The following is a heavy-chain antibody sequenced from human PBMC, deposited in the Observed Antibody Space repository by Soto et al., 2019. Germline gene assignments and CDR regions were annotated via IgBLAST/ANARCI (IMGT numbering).Heavy chain of an antibody. J-gene: IGHJ3*02. D-gene: IGHD3-22*01. V-gene: IGHV4-59*01. CDR2: IYYSGST. CDR3: ARADDSSGYYTDAFDI. CDR1: GGSISSYY. Sequence: SETLSLTCTVSGGSISSYYWSWIRQPPGKGLEWIGYIYYSGSTNYNPSLKSRVTISVDTSKNQFSLKLSSVTAADTAVYYCARADDSSGYYTDAFDIWGQGTMVT.